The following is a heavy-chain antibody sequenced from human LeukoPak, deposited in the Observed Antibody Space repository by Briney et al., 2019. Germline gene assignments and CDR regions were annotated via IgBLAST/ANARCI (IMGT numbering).Heavy chain of an antibody. CDR3: ARADSSSWYDY. V-gene: IGHV4-31*03. CDR2: IYYSGST. CDR1: GGSISSVGYY. Sequence: PSDTLSFTCTVSGGSISSVGYYWSWIRQHPGKGLEWIGYIYYSGSTYYNPSLKSRVTISVDTSKNQFSLKLSSVTAADTAVYYCARADSSSWYDYWGQGTLVTVSS. D-gene: IGHD6-13*01. J-gene: IGHJ4*02.